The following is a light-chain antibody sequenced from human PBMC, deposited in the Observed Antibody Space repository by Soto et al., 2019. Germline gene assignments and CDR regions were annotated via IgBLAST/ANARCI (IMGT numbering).Light chain of an antibody. CDR1: SSDVGAYNY. J-gene: IGLJ3*02. Sequence: QSALTQPASVSGSPGQSITISCTGTSSDVGAYNYVSWYQQHPGKAPKLMISEVSNRPSGFSNRFSGSKSGNTASLTISGLQAEDEADYYCSSYTSSSTWVFGGGTKVTVL. CDR3: SSYTSSSTWV. CDR2: EVS. V-gene: IGLV2-14*01.